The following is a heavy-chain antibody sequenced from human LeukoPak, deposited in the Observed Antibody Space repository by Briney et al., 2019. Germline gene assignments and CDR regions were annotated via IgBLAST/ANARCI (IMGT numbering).Heavy chain of an antibody. J-gene: IGHJ6*02. CDR2: IIPIFGTA. V-gene: IGHV1-69*13. Sequence: GASVKVSCKASGGTFSSYAISWERQAPGQGLEWMGGIIPIFGTANYAQKFQGRVTITADESTSTAYMELSSLRSEDTAVYYCARDCSGGSCYSRYYYGMDVWGQGTLVTVSS. D-gene: IGHD2-15*01. CDR3: ARDCSGGSCYSRYYYGMDV. CDR1: GGTFSSYA.